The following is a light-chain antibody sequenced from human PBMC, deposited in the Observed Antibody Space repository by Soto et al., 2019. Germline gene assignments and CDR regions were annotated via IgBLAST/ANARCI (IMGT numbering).Light chain of an antibody. CDR2: GSS. CDR3: QQYTNWPPWT. Sequence: EIVMTQSPASPSVSPGQRATLSCRASQCVSSNLAWYQQRYCQAPRLLTYGSSTTGTGITARFSGSGSGAEFTLTISSLQSKVFAVYYSQQYTNWPPWTVGQSTEVEIK. J-gene: IGKJ1*01. V-gene: IGKV3-15*01. CDR1: QCVSSN.